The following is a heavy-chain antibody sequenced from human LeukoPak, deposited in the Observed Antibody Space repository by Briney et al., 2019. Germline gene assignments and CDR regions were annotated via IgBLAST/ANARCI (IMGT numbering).Heavy chain of an antibody. J-gene: IGHJ3*02. CDR2: IYHSGST. CDR3: ARRPATGEWANAFDI. V-gene: IGHV4-4*02. Sequence: KPSETLSLTCAVSGGSISSTNWWSWVRQPPGKGLEWTGGIYHSGSTNYNPSLKSRVTISVDKSKNQFSLRLSSVTAADTAVYYCARRPATGEWANAFDIWGQGTMVTVSS. D-gene: IGHD7-27*01. CDR1: GGSISSTNW.